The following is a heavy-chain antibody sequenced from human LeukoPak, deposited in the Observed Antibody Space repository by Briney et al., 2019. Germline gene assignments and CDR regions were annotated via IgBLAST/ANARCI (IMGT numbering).Heavy chain of an antibody. D-gene: IGHD1-26*01. CDR2: IRQDGSNK. Sequence: GGPLSLSCAASGYIYSRYDMYWIRQAPEKALVGVELIRQDGSNKYYVDSVKGRFTISRDNAKNSLYLQMNSLRAEDTALYYCARDKIVGVNYLDYWGQGTLVTVSS. J-gene: IGHJ4*02. V-gene: IGHV3-33*07. CDR3: ARDKIVGVNYLDY. CDR1: GYIYSRYD.